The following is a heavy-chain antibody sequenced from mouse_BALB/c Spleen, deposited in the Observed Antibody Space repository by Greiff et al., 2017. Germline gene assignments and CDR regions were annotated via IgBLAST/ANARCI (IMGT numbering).Heavy chain of an antibody. V-gene: IGHV5-6-5*01. CDR1: GFTFSSYA. CDR2: ISSGGST. CDR3: ARSGYGNYGDY. Sequence: EVMLVESGGGLVKPGGSLKLSCAASGFTFSSYAMSWVRQTPEKRLEWVASISSGGSTYYPDSVKGRFTISRDNARNILYLQMSSLRSEDTAMYYCARSGYGNYGDYWGQGTTLTVSS. D-gene: IGHD2-1*01. J-gene: IGHJ2*01.